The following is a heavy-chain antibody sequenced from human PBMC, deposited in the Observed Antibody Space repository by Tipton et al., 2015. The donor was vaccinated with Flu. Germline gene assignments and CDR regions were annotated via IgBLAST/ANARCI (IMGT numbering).Heavy chain of an antibody. Sequence: GLVKPSETLSLSCTVSAGSISSNSHYWGWVRQPPGTGLEWIGSMLYSGNTYYNPSLRSRVTISIDTSKNQFSLKLTSVTAADTAVYYCASRLAGFKTDYWGQGTLVTVPS. CDR1: AGSISSNSHY. CDR2: MLYSGNT. J-gene: IGHJ4*02. V-gene: IGHV4-39*01. CDR3: ASRLAGFKTDY.